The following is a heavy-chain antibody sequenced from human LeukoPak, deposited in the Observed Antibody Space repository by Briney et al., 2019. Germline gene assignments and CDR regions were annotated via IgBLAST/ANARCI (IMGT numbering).Heavy chain of an antibody. CDR3: ARVGFSGYLHYFDY. CDR1: GYTFTSYY. V-gene: IGHV1-69*13. Sequence: SVKVSCKASGYTFTSYYMHWVRQAPGQGLEWMGGIIPIFGTANYAQKFQGRVTITADESTSTAYMELSSLRSEDTAVYYCARVGFSGYLHYFDYWGQGTLVTVSS. D-gene: IGHD3-22*01. CDR2: IIPIFGTA. J-gene: IGHJ4*02.